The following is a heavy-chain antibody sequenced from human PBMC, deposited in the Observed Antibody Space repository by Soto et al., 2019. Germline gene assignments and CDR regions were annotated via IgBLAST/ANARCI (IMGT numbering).Heavy chain of an antibody. CDR3: ARRRGYSYGQKTRPDAFDI. V-gene: IGHV1-69*02. J-gene: IGHJ3*02. CDR2: IIPILGIA. Sequence: SVKVSCTASGGTFSSYTISWVRQAPGQGLEWMGRIIPILGIANYAQKFQGRVTITADKSTSTAYMELSSLRSEDTAVFYCARRRGYSYGQKTRPDAFDIWGHGTMVTVSS. D-gene: IGHD5-18*01. CDR1: GGTFSSYT.